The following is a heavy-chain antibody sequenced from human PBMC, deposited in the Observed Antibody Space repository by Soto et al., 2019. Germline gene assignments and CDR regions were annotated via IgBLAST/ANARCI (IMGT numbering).Heavy chain of an antibody. D-gene: IGHD1-1*01. CDR3: LRQGIDDLRGLADV. Sequence: QVQLQQSGPRLVKPSATLSLTCTVSSVPSMSYNWGWIRQSPRRGLEWIAYVYYTGNTADSPVLTSRVSISADTSTNNRPLILSPVTASDAAVFYCLRQGIDDLRGLADVLGQETTVTVSS. J-gene: IGHJ6*02. CDR2: VYYTGNT. V-gene: IGHV4-59*08. CDR1: SVPSMSYN.